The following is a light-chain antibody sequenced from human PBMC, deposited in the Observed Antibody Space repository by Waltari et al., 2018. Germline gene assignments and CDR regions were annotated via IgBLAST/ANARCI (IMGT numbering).Light chain of an antibody. CDR1: NSDNY. CDR3: SSYSGLSVV. Sequence: QSALTQPASVSGSPGQSLTISCTGINSDNYVSWYQKHPGKAPKLTIYDVTKRPSGVPNRFSGSKSGNTASLTISGLQAEDEADYYCSSYSGLSVVFGGGTKLTVL. J-gene: IGLJ2*01. V-gene: IGLV2-14*01. CDR2: DVT.